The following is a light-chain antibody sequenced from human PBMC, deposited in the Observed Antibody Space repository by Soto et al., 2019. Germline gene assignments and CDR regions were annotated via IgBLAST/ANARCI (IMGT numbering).Light chain of an antibody. V-gene: IGKV1-27*01. Sequence: DLQMTQSPSSLSASVGDRVTMTCRASQATATYLAWYQQKPGQAPKLLIYDASTLQSGVPSRFSGSGSGTDLNLTISSLQPEDVDTYYCQKYNRDQFTFGHGTKVDLK. CDR2: DAS. CDR3: QKYNRDQFT. J-gene: IGKJ3*01. CDR1: QATATY.